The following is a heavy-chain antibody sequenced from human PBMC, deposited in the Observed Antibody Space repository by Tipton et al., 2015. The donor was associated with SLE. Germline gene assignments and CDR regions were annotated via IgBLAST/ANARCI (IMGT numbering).Heavy chain of an antibody. CDR1: RFTFSSYG. Sequence: SLRLSCATSRFTFSSYGMHWVRQAPGKGLEWVAFIRYDGSNKYYADSVKGRFTISRDNSKNTLYLQMNSLRAEDTAVYYCARGPQLGTWDAFDIWGQGTMVTVSS. CDR3: ARGPQLGTWDAFDI. D-gene: IGHD3-16*01. CDR2: IRYDGSNK. V-gene: IGHV3-30*02. J-gene: IGHJ3*02.